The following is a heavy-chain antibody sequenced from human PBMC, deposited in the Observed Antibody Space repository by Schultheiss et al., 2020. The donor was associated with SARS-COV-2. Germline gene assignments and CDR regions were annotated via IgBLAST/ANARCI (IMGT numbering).Heavy chain of an antibody. J-gene: IGHJ6*02. V-gene: IGHV4-34*01. CDR1: GGSFSGYY. CDR2: INHSGST. CDR3: ARDRGYYGYYYYGMDV. Sequence: SETLSLTCAVYGGSFSGYYWSWIRQPPGKGLEWIGEINHSGSTNYNPSLESRVTISVDTSKNQFSLKLSSVTAADTAVYYCARDRGYYGYYYYGMDVWGQGTTVTVSS. D-gene: IGHD3-22*01.